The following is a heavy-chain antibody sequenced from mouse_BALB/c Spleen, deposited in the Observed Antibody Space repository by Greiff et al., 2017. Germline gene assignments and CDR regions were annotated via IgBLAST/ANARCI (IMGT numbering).Heavy chain of an antibody. CDR1: GYTFTDYA. CDR3: ARDGYYD. CDR2: ISTYYGDA. Sequence: VQLQQSGAELVRPGVSVKISCKGSGYTFTDYAMHWVKQSHAKSLEWIGVISTYYGDASYNQKFKGKATMTVDKSSSTAYMQLSSLTSEDSAVYYCARDGYYDWGQGTTLTVSS. V-gene: IGHV1-67*01. D-gene: IGHD2-3*01. J-gene: IGHJ2*01.